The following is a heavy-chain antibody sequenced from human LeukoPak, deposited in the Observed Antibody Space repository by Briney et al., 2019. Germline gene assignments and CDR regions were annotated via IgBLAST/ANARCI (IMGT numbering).Heavy chain of an antibody. CDR3: AKYLGKYSYGYSGLDY. CDR1: GFTFSVCA. CDR2: LSGSGAST. Sequence: GGSLRRSCAAPGFTFSVCAMTWVRQAPGKGLRWVSRLSGSGASTFHADSVKGRFTISRDNSKNTLSLQMSSLRAEDTAVYFCAKYLGKYSYGYSGLDYWGQGTLVTVSS. D-gene: IGHD5-18*01. V-gene: IGHV3-23*01. J-gene: IGHJ4*02.